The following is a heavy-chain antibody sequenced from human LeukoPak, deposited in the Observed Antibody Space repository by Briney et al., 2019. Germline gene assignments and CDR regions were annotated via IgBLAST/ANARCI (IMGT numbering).Heavy chain of an antibody. CDR3: ARFYYDSSGYYSINPYFDY. J-gene: IGHJ4*02. D-gene: IGHD3-22*01. V-gene: IGHV4-30-4*01. Sequence: SETLSLTCTVSGGSISSYYWSWIRQPPGKGLEWIGYIYYSGSTYYNPSLKSRVTISVDTSKNQFSLKLSSVTAADTAVYYCARFYYDSSGYYSINPYFDYWGQGTLVTVSS. CDR1: GGSISSYY. CDR2: IYYSGST.